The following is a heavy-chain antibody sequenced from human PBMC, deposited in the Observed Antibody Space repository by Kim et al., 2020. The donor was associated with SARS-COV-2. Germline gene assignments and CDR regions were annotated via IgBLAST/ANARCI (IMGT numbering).Heavy chain of an antibody. CDR3: FIQRFPDTDIWFGLQH. CDR1: GFTFSSYW. Sequence: GGSLRLSCAASGFTFSSYWMSWVRQAPGKGLEWVANIKQDGSEKYYVDSVKGRFTISRDNAKNSLYLQMNSLRAEDTAVYYCFIQRFPDTDIWFGLQHWGQGTLVTVSS. J-gene: IGHJ1*01. D-gene: IGHD3-10*01. CDR2: IKQDGSEK. V-gene: IGHV3-7*01.